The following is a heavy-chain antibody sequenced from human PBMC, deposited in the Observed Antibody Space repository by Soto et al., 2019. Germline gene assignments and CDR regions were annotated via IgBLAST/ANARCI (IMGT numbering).Heavy chain of an antibody. CDR1: GGTFSSYA. CDR2: IIPIFGTA. V-gene: IGHV1-69*13. Sequence: AAVKVSCKASGGTFSSYAISWVRQAPGQGXEWMGGIIPIFGTANYEQKFQGRVTITADESTSTAYMELSSLRSEDTAVYYCARGQITMVRGVIIKVFDYWGQGSLVTVSS. J-gene: IGHJ4*02. D-gene: IGHD3-10*01. CDR3: ARGQITMVRGVIIKVFDY.